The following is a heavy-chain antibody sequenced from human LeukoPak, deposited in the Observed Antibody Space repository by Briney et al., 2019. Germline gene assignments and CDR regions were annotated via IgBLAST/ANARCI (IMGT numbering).Heavy chain of an antibody. V-gene: IGHV1-2*06. CDR2: INPNSGGT. Sequence: ASVKVSCKXSGYTFTGYYMHWVRQTPGQGLEWMGRINPNSGGTNYAQKFQGRVTMTRDTSISTAYMELSRLRSDDTAVYYCAINGDCSGGSCYSWGQGTLVTVSS. CDR1: GYTFTGYY. CDR3: AINGDCSGGSCYS. J-gene: IGHJ4*02. D-gene: IGHD2-15*01.